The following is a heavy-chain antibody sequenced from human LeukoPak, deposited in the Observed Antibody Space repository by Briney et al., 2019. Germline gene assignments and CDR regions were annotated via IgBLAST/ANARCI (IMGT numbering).Heavy chain of an antibody. J-gene: IGHJ5*02. CDR2: IIPIFGTA. CDR3: ARDGYCSSTSCYILGGWFDP. Sequence: GSSVTVSCKASGGTFSSYAISWVRQAPGQGLEWMGGIIPIFGTANYAQKFQGRVTITTDESTSTAYMELSSLRSEDTAVYYCARDGYCSSTSCYILGGWFDPWGQGTLVTVSS. CDR1: GGTFSSYA. V-gene: IGHV1-69*05. D-gene: IGHD2-2*03.